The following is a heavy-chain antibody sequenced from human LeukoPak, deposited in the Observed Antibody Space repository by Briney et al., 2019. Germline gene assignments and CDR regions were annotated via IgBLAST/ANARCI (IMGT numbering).Heavy chain of an antibody. V-gene: IGHV3-30*18. J-gene: IGHJ6*04. CDR2: ISYDGSNK. CDR1: GFTFSSYG. Sequence: PGRSLRLSCAASGFTFSSYGMHWVRQAPGKGLEWVAVISYDGSNKYYADSVKGRFTISRDNSKNTLYLQMNSLRAEDTAVYYCAKAGYYYGSGSSDGMDVWGKGTTVTVSS. D-gene: IGHD3-10*01. CDR3: AKAGYYYGSGSSDGMDV.